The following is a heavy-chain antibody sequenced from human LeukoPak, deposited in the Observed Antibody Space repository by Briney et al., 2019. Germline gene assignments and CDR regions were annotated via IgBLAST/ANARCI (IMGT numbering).Heavy chain of an antibody. V-gene: IGHV3-53*01. D-gene: IGHD6-19*01. J-gene: IGHJ4*02. Sequence: GGFLRLSCAASGFTVSSNYMSWVRQAPGKGLEWVSSNSGGSSYYADSVKGRFIISRDNSRNTLYLQMNSLRAEDTAVYYCAKDLGSSGWYIDHWGQGTLVTVSS. CDR1: GFTVSSNY. CDR3: AKDLGSSGWYIDH. CDR2: NSGGSS.